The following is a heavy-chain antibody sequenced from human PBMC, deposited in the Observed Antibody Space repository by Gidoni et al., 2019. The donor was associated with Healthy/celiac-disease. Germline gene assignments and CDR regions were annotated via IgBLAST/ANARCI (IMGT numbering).Heavy chain of an antibody. D-gene: IGHD3-10*01. J-gene: IGHJ6*03. V-gene: IGHV3-7*03. CDR1: GFTFSSSW. Sequence: EVHLLVSGGGLVHPGVSLRLSCAASGFTFSSSWMSWVRQAPGKGLEWVANIKQDGSEKYYVDSVKGRFTISRDNAKNSLYLQMNSLRAEDTAVYYCARDRDYYMDVWGKGTTVTVSS. CDR3: ARDRDYYMDV. CDR2: IKQDGSEK.